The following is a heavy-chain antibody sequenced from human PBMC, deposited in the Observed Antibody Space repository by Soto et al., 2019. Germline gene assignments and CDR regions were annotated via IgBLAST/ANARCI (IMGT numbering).Heavy chain of an antibody. CDR3: ARDFKESQYYYYCMDV. Sequence: EVQLVESGGGLVKPGGSLRLSCVVSGFTFSSYSMNWVRQAPGKGLEWVSSISSGSNYTYYADSVQGRFTISRDNAKNSVYLQMNSLRAEDTGLYYCARDFKESQYYYYCMDVWGKGTTVTVSS. D-gene: IGHD3-10*01. CDR1: GFTFSSYS. CDR2: ISSGSNYT. J-gene: IGHJ6*03. V-gene: IGHV3-21*06.